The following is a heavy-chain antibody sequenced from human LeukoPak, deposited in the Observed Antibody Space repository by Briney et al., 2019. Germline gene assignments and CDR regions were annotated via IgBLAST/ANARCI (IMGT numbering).Heavy chain of an antibody. CDR3: ARGRAIDV. CDR1: GFTFTNNW. J-gene: IGHJ4*02. CDR2: IKQDESEI. V-gene: IGHV3-7*01. Sequence: GGSLRLSCVAFGFTFTNNWMTWVRQAPGKGLEWVANIKQDESEIYYVDSVKGRFTISRDNARNLVYLQMNSLRVGDTAVFYCARGRAIDVWGQGTQVTVAA. D-gene: IGHD2-21*01.